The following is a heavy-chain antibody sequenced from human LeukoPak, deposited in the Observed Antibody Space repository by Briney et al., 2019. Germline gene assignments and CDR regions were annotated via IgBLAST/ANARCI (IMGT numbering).Heavy chain of an antibody. CDR1: GFTLSRSS. D-gene: IGHD5-12*01. Sequence: PGGSLRLSCAASGFTLSRSSMHWVRQAPGKGLEFVSAISSNGRRTYYANSVKGRFTISRDISKNTLYLQMGSLRVDDMAVYYCAKGRRATILATAPRGDDYWGQGTLVTVSS. CDR3: AKGRRATILATAPRGDDY. V-gene: IGHV3-64*01. J-gene: IGHJ4*02. CDR2: ISSNGRRT.